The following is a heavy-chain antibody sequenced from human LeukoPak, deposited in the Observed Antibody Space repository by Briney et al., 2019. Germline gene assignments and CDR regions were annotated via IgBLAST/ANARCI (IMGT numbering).Heavy chain of an antibody. CDR1: GGSISSYY. V-gene: IGHV4-59*08. D-gene: IGHD5-12*01. CDR2: IYYSGST. Sequence: PSETLSLTCTVSGGSISSYYWSWIRQPPGKGLEWIGYIYYSGSTNYNPSLKSRVTISVDTSKNQFSLKLSSVTAADTAVYYCARLPGYSGYVASFFFDYWGQGTLVTVSS. CDR3: ARLPGYSGYVASFFFDY. J-gene: IGHJ4*02.